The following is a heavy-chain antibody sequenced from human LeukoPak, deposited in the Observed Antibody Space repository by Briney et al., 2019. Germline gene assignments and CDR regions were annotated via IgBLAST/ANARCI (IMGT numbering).Heavy chain of an antibody. CDR2: INHSGST. D-gene: IGHD3-22*01. V-gene: IGHV4-34*01. CDR1: GGSFSGYY. J-gene: IGHJ5*02. CDR3: ARGYSSGYYWFDP. Sequence: PSETLSLTCAVYGGSFSGYYWSWIRQPPGKGLEWIGEINHSGSTNYNPSLKSRVTISVDTSKNQFSLKLSSVTAADTAVYYCARGYSSGYYWFDPWGQGTLVTVSS.